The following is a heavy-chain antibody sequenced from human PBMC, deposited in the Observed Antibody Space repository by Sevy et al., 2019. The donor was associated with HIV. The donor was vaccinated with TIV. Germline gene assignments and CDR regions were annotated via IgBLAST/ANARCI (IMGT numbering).Heavy chain of an antibody. CDR3: ARDTAMVIVYYYGMDV. J-gene: IGHJ6*02. V-gene: IGHV3-7*01. D-gene: IGHD5-18*01. CDR2: IKQDGSEK. CDR1: GFTFSSYW. Sequence: GGSLRLSCAASGFTFSSYWMSWVRQAPGKGLEWVANIKQDGSEKYYVDSVKGRFTISRDNAKNSLYLQMNSLRAEDTAVYYCARDTAMVIVYYYGMDVWGQRTTVTVSS.